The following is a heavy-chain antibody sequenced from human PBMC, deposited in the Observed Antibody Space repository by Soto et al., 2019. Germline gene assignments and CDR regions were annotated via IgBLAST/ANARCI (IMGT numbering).Heavy chain of an antibody. J-gene: IGHJ6*02. V-gene: IGHV3-43*01. D-gene: IGHD3-22*01. Sequence: GGSLRLSCAASGFTFDDYTMHWVRQAPGKGLEWVSLISWDGGSTYYADSVKGRFTISRDNSKNSLYLQMNSLRTEDTALYYCAKDIQYYDSSGYRYYYYGMDGWGQGNTVTVSS. CDR2: ISWDGGST. CDR1: GFTFDDYT. CDR3: AKDIQYYDSSGYRYYYYGMDG.